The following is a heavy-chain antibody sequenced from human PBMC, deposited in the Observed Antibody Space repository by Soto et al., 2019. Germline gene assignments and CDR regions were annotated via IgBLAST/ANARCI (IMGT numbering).Heavy chain of an antibody. CDR1: GYTFTSYG. Sequence: ASVKVSCKASGYTFTSYGISWVRQAPGQGLEWMGWISAYNCNTNYAQKLQGRVTMTTDTSTSTAYMELRSLRSDDTGVYYCARDEHYSGSGSYYPYYFDYWGQGTLVTVSS. CDR2: ISAYNCNT. V-gene: IGHV1-18*01. D-gene: IGHD3-10*01. J-gene: IGHJ4*02. CDR3: ARDEHYSGSGSYYPYYFDY.